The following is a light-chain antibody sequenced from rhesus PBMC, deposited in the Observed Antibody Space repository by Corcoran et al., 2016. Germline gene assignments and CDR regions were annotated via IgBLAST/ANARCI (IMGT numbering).Light chain of an antibody. CDR2: YAS. CDR3: QQSSSFPHT. J-gene: IGKJ1*01. V-gene: IGKV6-55*01. CDR1: QSIGSS. Sequence: EIVLTQSPAFQSVTLKEKVTITCQASQSIGSSLHWYQQKPDQSPKTLIKYASQSISGVHSRFSGSGSGTDFTLTINSLEAEDAATYYCQQSSSFPHTFGQGTKVEIK.